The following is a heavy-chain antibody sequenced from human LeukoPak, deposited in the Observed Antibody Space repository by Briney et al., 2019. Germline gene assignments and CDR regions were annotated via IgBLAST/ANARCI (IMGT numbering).Heavy chain of an antibody. CDR1: GYTFTSYD. Sequence: ASVKVSCKASGYTFTSYDINWVRQATGQGLEWMGWMNPNSGNTGYAQKFQGRVTMTRNTSISTAYMELSSLRSEDTAVYYCARAPKGDSSSWYNYWGQGTLVTVSS. V-gene: IGHV1-8*01. CDR3: ARAPKGDSSSWYNY. J-gene: IGHJ4*02. D-gene: IGHD6-13*01. CDR2: MNPNSGNT.